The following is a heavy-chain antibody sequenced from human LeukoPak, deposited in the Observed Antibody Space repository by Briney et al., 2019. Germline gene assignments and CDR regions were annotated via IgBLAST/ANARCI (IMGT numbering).Heavy chain of an antibody. CDR2: ISGSGGST. D-gene: IGHD3-10*01. J-gene: IGHJ4*02. V-gene: IGHV3-23*01. Sequence: GGSLRLSCAASGFTFSSYGMSWVRQAPGKGLEWVSAISGSGGSTYYADSVKGRFTISRDNSKNTLYLQMNSLKTEDTAVYYCTRHQVGFGETFDYWGQGTLVTVSS. CDR1: GFTFSSYG. CDR3: TRHQVGFGETFDY.